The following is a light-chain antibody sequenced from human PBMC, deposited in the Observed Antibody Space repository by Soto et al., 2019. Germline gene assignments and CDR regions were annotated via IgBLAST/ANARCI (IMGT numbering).Light chain of an antibody. Sequence: QSVLTQPPSASGSPGQSVTISCTGTSSDVGGYNFVSWYQQHPRKAPKLMIYEVSKRPSGVPDRFSGSKSGNTASLTVSGLQAEDEADYYCSSYAGSNNFVVFGGGTQLTVL. CDR1: SSDVGGYNF. J-gene: IGLJ2*01. V-gene: IGLV2-8*01. CDR3: SSYAGSNNFVV. CDR2: EVS.